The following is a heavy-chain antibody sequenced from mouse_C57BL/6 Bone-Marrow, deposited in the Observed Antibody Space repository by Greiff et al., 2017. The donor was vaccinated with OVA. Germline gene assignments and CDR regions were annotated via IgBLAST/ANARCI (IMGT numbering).Heavy chain of an antibody. J-gene: IGHJ3*01. V-gene: IGHV5-4*03. CDR1: GFTFSSYA. Sequence: EVKLMESGGGLVKPGGSLKLSCAASGFTFSSYAMSWVRQTPEKRLEWVATISDGGSYTYYPDNVKGRFTISRDNAKNNLYLQMSHLKSEDTAMYYCARGDPAGFASWGQGTLVTVSA. CDR3: ARGDPAGFAS. CDR2: ISDGGSYT.